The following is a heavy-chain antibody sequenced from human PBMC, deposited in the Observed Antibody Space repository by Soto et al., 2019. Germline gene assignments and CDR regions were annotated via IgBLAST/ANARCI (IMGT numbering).Heavy chain of an antibody. CDR3: VRSKGGYSYGTPFDY. Sequence: EVQLEESGGALVQPGRSLRLSCAASGFTFDDYAMHWVRQVLGKGPEWVSSISWNSGNIGYADSVKGRFTTSRDNAKNALYLQMNSLRPEDTAWYYCVRSKGGYSYGTPFDYWGQGTLVTVSS. CDR1: GFTFDDYA. D-gene: IGHD5-18*01. CDR2: ISWNSGNI. V-gene: IGHV3-9*01. J-gene: IGHJ4*02.